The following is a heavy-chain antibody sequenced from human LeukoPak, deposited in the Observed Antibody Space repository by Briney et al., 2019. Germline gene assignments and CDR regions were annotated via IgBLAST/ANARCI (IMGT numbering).Heavy chain of an antibody. CDR2: INQSGST. CDR1: GWSFSGYQ. Sequence: PSETLFLPFALHGWSFSGYQWSWFPQPPAKGLGRIGGINQSGSTNYNPSLKSRVTISVDTSKNQFSLKLSSMTAADTAVYYCARVLTRAPPMVRGVRNWFDPWGQATLVTVSS. D-gene: IGHD3-10*01. CDR3: ARVLTRAPPMVRGVRNWFDP. V-gene: IGHV4-34*01. J-gene: IGHJ5*02.